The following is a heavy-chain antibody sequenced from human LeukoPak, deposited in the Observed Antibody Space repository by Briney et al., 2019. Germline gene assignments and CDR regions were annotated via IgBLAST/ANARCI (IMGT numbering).Heavy chain of an antibody. Sequence: SETLSLTCTVYGGSFSGYYWSWIRQPPGKGLEWIGEINHSGSTNYNSSLKSRVTISGDTSKNQLSLKLSSMTAADTAVYYCARTLNTMVRGVISRWFDPWGQGTLVTVSS. CDR3: ARTLNTMVRGVISRWFDP. CDR2: INHSGST. V-gene: IGHV4-34*01. D-gene: IGHD3-10*01. J-gene: IGHJ5*02. CDR1: GGSFSGYY.